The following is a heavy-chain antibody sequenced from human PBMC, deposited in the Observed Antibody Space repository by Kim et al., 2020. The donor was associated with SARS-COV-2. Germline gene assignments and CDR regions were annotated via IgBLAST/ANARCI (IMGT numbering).Heavy chain of an antibody. CDR2: ISAYNGNT. CDR1: GYTFTSYG. CDR3: ARDGGSYYDSSGPPLDY. D-gene: IGHD3-22*01. J-gene: IGHJ4*02. Sequence: ASVKVSCKAAGYTFTSYGISWVRQAPGQGLEWMGWISAYNGNTNYAQKLQGRVTMTTDTSTSTAYMELRSLRSDDTAVYYCARDGGSYYDSSGPPLDYWGQGTLVTVSS. V-gene: IGHV1-18*04.